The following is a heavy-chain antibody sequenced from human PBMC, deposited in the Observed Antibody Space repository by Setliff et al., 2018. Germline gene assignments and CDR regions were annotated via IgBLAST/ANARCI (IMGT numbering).Heavy chain of an antibody. V-gene: IGHV3-48*01. Sequence: GGSLRLSCVASGFAFSDEPMNWVRQAPGKGLEWISHIRGRGVNIRYADSVMGRFTISRDNVKKSLYLEMSSLRAEDTAMYYCVKDYDWTFDSWGQGVLVTVSS. D-gene: IGHD3-16*01. J-gene: IGHJ4*02. CDR2: IRGRGVNI. CDR3: VKDYDWTFDS. CDR1: GFAFSDEP.